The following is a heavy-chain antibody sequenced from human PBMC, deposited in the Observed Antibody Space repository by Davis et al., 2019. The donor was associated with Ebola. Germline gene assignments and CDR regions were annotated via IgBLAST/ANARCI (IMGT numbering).Heavy chain of an antibody. J-gene: IGHJ4*02. CDR2: INHSRST. D-gene: IGHD1-26*01. Sequence: SETLSLTCAVYGGSFSGYYWSWIRQPPGKGLEWIGEINHSRSTNYSPSLKSRVTISGDTSKNQFSLNVNSVTAADTAMYYCARTPQYTSYGSYFDYWGQGALVTVSS. CDR3: ARTPQYTSYGSYFDY. CDR1: GGSFSGYY. V-gene: IGHV4-34*01.